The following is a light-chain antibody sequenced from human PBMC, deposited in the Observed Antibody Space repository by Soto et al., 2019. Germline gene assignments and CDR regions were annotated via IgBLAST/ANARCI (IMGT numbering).Light chain of an antibody. CDR3: SSCGGGNNPDVV. V-gene: IGLV2-8*01. CDR1: SSDVGAYKF. Sequence: QSVLTQPPSASGSPGQSVTISCTGTSSDVGAYKFVSWYQQHPGKAPKLIIFEVNKRPSGVPDRFSGSKSGNTASLTVSGLKAEDEADYYCSSCGGGNNPDVVFGGGTKLTVL. J-gene: IGLJ2*01. CDR2: EVN.